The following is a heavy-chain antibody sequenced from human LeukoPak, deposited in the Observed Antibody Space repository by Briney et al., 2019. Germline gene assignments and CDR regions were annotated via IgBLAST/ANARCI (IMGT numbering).Heavy chain of an antibody. D-gene: IGHD3-10*01. Sequence: ASVKVSFKASGYTFTVYYMHWVRQAPGQGLEWMGWINPNSGGTKYAQKFQGRVTMTRDMSISTAYMELSRLRSDDAAVYYCARGRSGELTWAFTLDSWGQGTLVTVSS. CDR1: GYTFTVYY. CDR3: ARGRSGELTWAFTLDS. V-gene: IGHV1-2*02. CDR2: INPNSGGT. J-gene: IGHJ4*02.